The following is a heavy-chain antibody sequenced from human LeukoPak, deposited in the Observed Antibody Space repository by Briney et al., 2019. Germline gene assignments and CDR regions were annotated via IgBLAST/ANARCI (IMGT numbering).Heavy chain of an antibody. CDR3: ARERDYGDY. CDR2: IYYSGNT. J-gene: IGHJ4*02. CDR1: GGSISCSGCY. Sequence: SETLSLTCSVSGGSISCSGCYWGWIRQPPGKGLEWIGNIYYSGNTYYNPSLKSRVTISLDTSKNQFSLKLRSMTAADTALYYCARERDYGDYWGQGTLVTVSS. V-gene: IGHV4-39*07.